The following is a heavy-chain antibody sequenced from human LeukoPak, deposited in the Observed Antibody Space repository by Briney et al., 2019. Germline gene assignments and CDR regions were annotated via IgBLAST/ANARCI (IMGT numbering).Heavy chain of an antibody. Sequence: PGVSVRLSCAASGFTFSIYAMNWVRHAPGRGLEGVSVITCRGGSTYYADSVKGRFTISRDNSTNMLSLQMKRMRAEDKDVYYCAKGPIAVAGSYYFDYWGQGTLVTVSS. CDR3: AKGPIAVAGSYYFDY. CDR2: ITCRGGST. CDR1: GFTFSIYA. J-gene: IGHJ4*02. V-gene: IGHV3-23*01. D-gene: IGHD6-19*01.